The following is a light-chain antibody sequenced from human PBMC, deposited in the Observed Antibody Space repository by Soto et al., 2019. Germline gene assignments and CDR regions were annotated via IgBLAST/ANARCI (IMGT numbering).Light chain of an antibody. CDR3: QQYGSSVRT. CDR1: QSVNSNY. Sequence: EIVLTQSPGTPSLSPGERATLSCRAGQSVNSNYLAWYQQRPGQAPRLLIYAASNRVTGIPDRFSGSGSGTDFTLTISRLEPEDFAVYYCQQYGSSVRTFGQGTKVELK. CDR2: AAS. V-gene: IGKV3-20*01. J-gene: IGKJ1*01.